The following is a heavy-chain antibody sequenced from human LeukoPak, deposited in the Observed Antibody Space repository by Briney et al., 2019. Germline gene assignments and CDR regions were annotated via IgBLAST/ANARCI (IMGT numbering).Heavy chain of an antibody. Sequence: SETLSLTCTVSGGSISSSSYYWGWIRQPPGKGLEWIGSIYYSGSTYYNPSLKSRVTISVDTSKNQFSLKLSSVTAADTAGYYCARRNIYDIAAAENDYWGQGTLVTVSS. CDR3: ARRNIYDIAAAENDY. J-gene: IGHJ4*02. CDR2: IYYSGST. D-gene: IGHD6-13*01. V-gene: IGHV4-39*01. CDR1: GGSISSSSYY.